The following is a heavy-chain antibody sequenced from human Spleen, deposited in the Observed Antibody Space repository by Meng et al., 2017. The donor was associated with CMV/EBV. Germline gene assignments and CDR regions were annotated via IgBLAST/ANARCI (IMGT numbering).Heavy chain of an antibody. V-gene: IGHV3-74*01. J-gene: IGHJ4*02. D-gene: IGHD3-3*01. CDR3: ARDSVEWSRDY. CDR2: INSDGSST. CDR1: GFTFSSFW. Sequence: GESLKISCAASGFTFSSFWVHWVRQAPGKGLVWVSRINSDGSSTSYADSVKGRFTISRDNDRNSVYLQMNSLRVEDTAVYFCARDSVEWSRDYWGQGTLVTVSS.